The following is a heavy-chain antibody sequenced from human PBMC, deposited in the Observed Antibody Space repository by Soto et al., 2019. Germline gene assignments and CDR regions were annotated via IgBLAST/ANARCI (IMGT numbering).Heavy chain of an antibody. CDR1: GYSLPNYY. CDR3: AREAGYDYGFAS. V-gene: IGHV1-2*02. CDR2: LNPETGST. Sequence: QVQLVQSGAEVKMPGASVKVSCQASGYSLPNYYMNWVRQASGQGLEWMGWLNPETGSTKVAQEFQGRVTMTRDTSTSTAYLELSSLRSDDTAVSYCAREAGYDYGFASWGQGTQVTVSS. J-gene: IGHJ4*02. D-gene: IGHD5-12*01.